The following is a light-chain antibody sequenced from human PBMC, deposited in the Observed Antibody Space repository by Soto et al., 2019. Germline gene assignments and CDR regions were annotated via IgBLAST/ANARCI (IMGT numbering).Light chain of an antibody. V-gene: IGKV1-5*03. CDR1: QSINSW. J-gene: IGKJ2*01. CDR2: QAS. CDR3: QQYNSYSYT. Sequence: DFPMTQSPSTLSASVGDRVTITCRASQSINSWLAWYQQKPGEAPKLLIYQASNLQSGVPSRFSGSGSGTEFTLTISGLQPDDFATYYCQQYNSYSYTFGQGTKLEIK.